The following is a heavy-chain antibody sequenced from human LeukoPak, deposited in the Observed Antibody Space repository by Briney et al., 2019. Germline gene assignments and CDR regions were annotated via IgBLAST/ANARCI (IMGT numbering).Heavy chain of an antibody. D-gene: IGHD3-22*01. Sequence: GGSLKLSCAASGFTFSGSAVHWVRQASGKGLEWVGRIRSKANSYATAYAASVKGRFTISRDDSKNTAYLQMNSLKTEDTAVYYCRYYDSSASHDAFDIWGQGTMVTVSS. J-gene: IGHJ3*02. CDR2: IRSKANSYAT. V-gene: IGHV3-73*01. CDR1: GFTFSGSA. CDR3: RYYDSSASHDAFDI.